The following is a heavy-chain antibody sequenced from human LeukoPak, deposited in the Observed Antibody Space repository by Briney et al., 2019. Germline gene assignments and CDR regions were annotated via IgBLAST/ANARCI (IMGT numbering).Heavy chain of an antibody. Sequence: ASVKVSCKASGYTFTSYGISWVRQAPGQGLEWMGWISAYNGNTNYAQKLQGRVTMTTDTSTSTAYMELRSLRSDDTAVYYCARDIFGKGYCSSPSCHRAMDVWGKGPTVTVSS. CDR3: ARDIFGKGYCSSPSCHRAMDV. V-gene: IGHV1-18*01. J-gene: IGHJ6*03. CDR2: ISAYNGNT. D-gene: IGHD2-2*01. CDR1: GYTFTSYG.